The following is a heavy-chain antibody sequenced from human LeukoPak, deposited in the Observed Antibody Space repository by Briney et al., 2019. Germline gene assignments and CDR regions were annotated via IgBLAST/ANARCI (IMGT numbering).Heavy chain of an antibody. D-gene: IGHD3-22*01. CDR1: GYSFTSNY. V-gene: IGHV1-2*06. Sequence: ASVKVSCKASGYSFTSNYMHWVRQAPGQGLEWMGRINPNSGGTNYAQKFQGRVTMTRDPSISTAYMELSRLRSDDTAIYYCARAYYYDSSGYSTSYYFDYWGQGTLVTVSS. J-gene: IGHJ4*02. CDR2: INPNSGGT. CDR3: ARAYYYDSSGYSTSYYFDY.